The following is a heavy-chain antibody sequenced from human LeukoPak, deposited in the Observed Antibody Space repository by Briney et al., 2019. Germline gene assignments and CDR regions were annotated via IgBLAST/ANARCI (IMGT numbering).Heavy chain of an antibody. J-gene: IGHJ5*02. CDR2: INHSGST. CDR1: GGSFSGYY. D-gene: IGHD1-26*01. V-gene: IGHV4-34*01. CDR3: ARRFGEWELLNWFDP. Sequence: SETLSLTCAVYGGSFSGYYWSWIRQPPGKGLEWIGEINHSGSTNYNPSLKSRVTISVDTSKNQFSLKLSSVTAADTAVYYCARRFGEWELLNWFDPWGQGTLVTVSS.